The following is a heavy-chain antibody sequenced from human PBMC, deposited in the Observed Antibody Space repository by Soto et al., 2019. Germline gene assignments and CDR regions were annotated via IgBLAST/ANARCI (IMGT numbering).Heavy chain of an antibody. Sequence: QVHLQESGPGLVKPSQTLSLTCAVAGVSVTSGDYYWSWIRQPPGKGLEWIGYTYYTGRTYYNPSLMSRVSISLDTSKNQFSLRLSSVTAADPAVYYCARRPLFSAFDVWGQGTLVAVSS. V-gene: IGHV4-30-4*01. D-gene: IGHD3-9*01. J-gene: IGHJ3*01. CDR3: ARRPLFSAFDV. CDR2: TYYTGRT. CDR1: GVSVTSGDYY.